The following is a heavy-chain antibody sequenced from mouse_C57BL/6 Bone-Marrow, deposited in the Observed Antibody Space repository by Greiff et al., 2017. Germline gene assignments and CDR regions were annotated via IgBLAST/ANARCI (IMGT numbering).Heavy chain of an antibody. D-gene: IGHD2-4*01. CDR3: ARRDDYDLWYFDV. CDR1: GYTFTDHT. CDR2: IYPRDGST. Sequence: VKLQQSDAELVKPGASVKISCKVSGYTFTDHTIHWMKQRPEQGLEWIGYIYPRDGSTKYNEKFKGKATLTADKSSSTAYMQLNSLTSEDSAVYFCARRDDYDLWYFDVWGTGTTVTVSS. V-gene: IGHV1-78*01. J-gene: IGHJ1*03.